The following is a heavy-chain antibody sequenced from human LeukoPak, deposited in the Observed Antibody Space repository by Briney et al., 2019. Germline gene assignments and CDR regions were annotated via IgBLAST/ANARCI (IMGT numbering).Heavy chain of an antibody. J-gene: IGHJ4*02. CDR2: IIPIFGTA. D-gene: IGHD6-19*01. CDR1: GGTLSSYA. Sequence: ASVKVSCKASGGTLSSYAISWVRQAPGQGLEWMGGIIPIFGTANYAQKFQGRVTITADKSTSTAYMELSSLRSEDTAVYYCARGDGSGWDFDYWGQGTLVTVSS. V-gene: IGHV1-69*06. CDR3: ARGDGSGWDFDY.